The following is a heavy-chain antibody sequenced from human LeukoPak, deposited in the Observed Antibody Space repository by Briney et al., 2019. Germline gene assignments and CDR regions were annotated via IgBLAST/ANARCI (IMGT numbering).Heavy chain of an antibody. CDR3: ARDSPSGYSSSWYDP. D-gene: IGHD6-13*01. CDR2: AKYDGSKQ. CDR1: GFTFSIYD. Sequence: GGSLRLSCAASGFTFSIYDMHWVRQAPGKGLEWVAFAKYDGSKQYYAESVKGRCTISRDNSKNTVYLQMSSLRVEDTAVYYCARDSPSGYSSSWYDPWGQGTLVTVSS. J-gene: IGHJ5*02. V-gene: IGHV3-30*02.